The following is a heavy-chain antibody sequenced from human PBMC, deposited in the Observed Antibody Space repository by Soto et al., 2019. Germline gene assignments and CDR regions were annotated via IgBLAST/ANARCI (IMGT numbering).Heavy chain of an antibody. CDR3: AKYIGFIAVAGHDDY. V-gene: IGHV3-23*01. Sequence: GGSLRLSCAASGFTFSSYAMSWVRQAPGKGLEWVSAISGSGGSTYYADSVKGRFTISRDNSKNTLYLQMNSLRAEDTAVYYCAKYIGFIAVAGHDDYWGQGTLVTSPQ. J-gene: IGHJ4*02. CDR1: GFTFSSYA. D-gene: IGHD6-19*01. CDR2: ISGSGGST.